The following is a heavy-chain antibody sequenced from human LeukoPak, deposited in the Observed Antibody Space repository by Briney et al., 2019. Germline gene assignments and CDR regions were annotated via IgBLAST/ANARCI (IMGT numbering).Heavy chain of an antibody. Sequence: GGSLRLSCAASGFTFDDYAMHWVRQAPGKGLEWVSGISWNGGSIGYADSVRSRFTISRDNAKNSLYLQMNSLRAEDTALYYCAKDLEGYCSGGSCYSAHAFDIWGQGTMVTVSS. CDR2: ISWNGGSI. J-gene: IGHJ3*02. CDR3: AKDLEGYCSGGSCYSAHAFDI. CDR1: GFTFDDYA. V-gene: IGHV3-9*01. D-gene: IGHD2-15*01.